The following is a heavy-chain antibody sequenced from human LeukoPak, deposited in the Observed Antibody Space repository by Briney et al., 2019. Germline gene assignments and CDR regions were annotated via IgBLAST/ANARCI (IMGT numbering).Heavy chain of an antibody. CDR2: IYTSGST. CDR3: ARGIVVVAQLGFYFYYMDV. D-gene: IGHD2-15*01. J-gene: IGHJ6*03. V-gene: IGHV4-61*02. Sequence: PSETLSLTCTVSGGSISSGSYYWSWIRQPAGKGLEWIGRIYTSGSTNYNPSLKSRVTISVDTSKNQLSLKLSSVTAADTAVYYCARGIVVVAQLGFYFYYMDVWGKGTTVTISS. CDR1: GGSISSGSYY.